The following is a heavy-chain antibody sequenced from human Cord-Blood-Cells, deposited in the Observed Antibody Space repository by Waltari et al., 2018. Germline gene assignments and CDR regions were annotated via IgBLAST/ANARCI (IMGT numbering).Heavy chain of an antibody. V-gene: IGHV4-34*01. J-gene: IGHJ5*02. CDR3: ARGPPKGSLIFGVAWTWFDP. CDR2: INHGGST. D-gene: IGHD3-3*01. Sequence: QVQLQQWGAGLLKPSETLSLTCAVYGGSFSGYYWSWIRQPPGKGLEWIGEINHGGSTNNHPCLNGVFTISEDRCKNQLSRKLSSVTAADTAVYYCARGPPKGSLIFGVAWTWFDPWGQGTLVTVSS. CDR1: GGSFSGYY.